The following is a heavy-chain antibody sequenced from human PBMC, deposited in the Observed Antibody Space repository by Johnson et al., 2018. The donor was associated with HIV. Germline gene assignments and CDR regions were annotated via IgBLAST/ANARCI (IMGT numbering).Heavy chain of an antibody. Sequence: QVQLVESGGGVVQPGRSLRLSCAASRFTFSSYAMHWVRQAPGKGLEWVAIISYDGSNKNYADSVKGRFTISRDNAKNSLYLQMNSRRAEDTAVYYCAGGDGSGSGDAFDIWGQGTMVTVSS. D-gene: IGHD3-10*01. V-gene: IGHV3-30*04. CDR1: RFTFSSYA. CDR2: ISYDGSNK. J-gene: IGHJ3*02. CDR3: AGGDGSGSGDAFDI.